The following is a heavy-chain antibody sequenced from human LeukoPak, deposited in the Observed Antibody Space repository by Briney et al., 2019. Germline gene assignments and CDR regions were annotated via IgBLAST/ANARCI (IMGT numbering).Heavy chain of an antibody. CDR2: IYYSGST. V-gene: IGHV4-39*01. J-gene: IGHJ4*02. D-gene: IGHD3-22*01. CDR1: GGSISSSRYY. CDR3: ARRGYYDGRGYFDY. Sequence: SETLSLTCTVSGGSISSSRYYWGWIRQFPGKGLEWIGSIYYSGSTYYNPSLKSRVTISVDTSKNQFSLKLSSVTAADTAVYYCARRGYYDGRGYFDYWGQGTLVTVSS.